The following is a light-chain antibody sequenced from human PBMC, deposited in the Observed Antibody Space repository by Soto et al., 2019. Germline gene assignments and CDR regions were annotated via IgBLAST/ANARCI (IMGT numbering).Light chain of an antibody. CDR3: QQYNNWPPYT. CDR1: QRITDT. V-gene: IGKV3D-15*01. J-gene: IGKJ2*01. CDR2: GAS. Sequence: EIEVTQSPATLSVTPGESVTLSCRASQRITDTLAWYQQRPGQAPRLLIFGASTRATGIPARFSGSVSGTEFTLTISSLQSEDFAIYYCQQYNNWPPYTFGQGTKVDI.